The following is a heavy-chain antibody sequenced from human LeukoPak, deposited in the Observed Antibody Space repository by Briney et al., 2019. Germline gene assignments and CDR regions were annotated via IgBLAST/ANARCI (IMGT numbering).Heavy chain of an antibody. CDR2: ISSSSSYR. V-gene: IGHV3-21*01. CDR1: EFTFSNYN. Sequence: GGSLRLSCAASEFTFSNYNMHWVRQAPGKGLEWVSYISSSSSYRYCADSVKGRFTISRDNAKNSLYLQMNSLRAEDTAVYYCARHYYDSSGYPGIDCWGQGTLVTVSS. CDR3: ARHYYDSSGYPGIDC. J-gene: IGHJ4*02. D-gene: IGHD3-22*01.